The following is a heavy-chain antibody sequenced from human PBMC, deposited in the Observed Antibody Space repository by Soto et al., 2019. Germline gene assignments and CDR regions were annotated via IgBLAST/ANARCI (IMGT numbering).Heavy chain of an antibody. CDR3: ARVAIDAGTGEDY. D-gene: IGHD6-13*01. CDR1: GGSIGSGGYY. J-gene: IGHJ4*02. CDR2: IHYSGST. V-gene: IGHV4-31*03. Sequence: SETLSLTCTVSGGSIGSGGYYWSWIRQHPGKGLEWIGYIHYSGSTYYNPSLKSRVTISVDTSKNQFSLKLSSVTAADTAVYYCARVAIDAGTGEDYWGQGTLVTVSS.